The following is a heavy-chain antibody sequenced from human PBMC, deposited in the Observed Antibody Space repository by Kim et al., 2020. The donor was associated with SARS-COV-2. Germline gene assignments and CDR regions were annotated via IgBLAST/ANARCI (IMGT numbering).Heavy chain of an antibody. CDR3: AKGITMVRGYGMDV. V-gene: IGHV3-23*01. CDR2: ISGSGGST. J-gene: IGHJ6*02. Sequence: GGSLRLSCAASGFTFSSYAMSWVRQAPGKGLEWVSAISGSGGSTYYADSVKGRFTISRDNSKNTLYLQMNSLRAEDTAVYYCAKGITMVRGYGMDVWGQGTTVTVSS. D-gene: IGHD3-10*01. CDR1: GFTFSSYA.